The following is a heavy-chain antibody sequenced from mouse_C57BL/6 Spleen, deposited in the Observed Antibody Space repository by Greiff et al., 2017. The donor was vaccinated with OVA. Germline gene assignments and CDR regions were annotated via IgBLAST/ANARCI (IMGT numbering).Heavy chain of an antibody. CDR1: GYAFSSSW. CDR3: ALGRTFAD. J-gene: IGHJ2*01. V-gene: IGHV1-82*01. Sequence: QVQLQQSGPELVKPGASVKISCKASGYAFSSSWMNWVKQRPGKGLEWIGRIYTGDGDTKYNGKFKGKATLTADQSPSTAYMQLSSLTSEDSAVYFCALGRTFADWGQGTTLTVSS. D-gene: IGHD1-1*02. CDR2: IYTGDGDT.